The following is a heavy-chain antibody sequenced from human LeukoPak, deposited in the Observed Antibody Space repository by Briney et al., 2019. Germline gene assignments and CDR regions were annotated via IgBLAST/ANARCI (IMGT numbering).Heavy chain of an antibody. CDR3: ARDPSKYSSSWSLTYYFDY. Sequence: PGGSLRLSCAASGFTFSSYAMSWVRQAPGKGLEWVANIKQDGSEKYYVDSVKGRFTISRDNAKNSLYLQMNSLRAEDTAVYYCARDPSKYSSSWSLTYYFDYWGQGTLVTVSS. J-gene: IGHJ4*02. CDR1: GFTFSSYA. V-gene: IGHV3-7*01. D-gene: IGHD6-13*01. CDR2: IKQDGSEK.